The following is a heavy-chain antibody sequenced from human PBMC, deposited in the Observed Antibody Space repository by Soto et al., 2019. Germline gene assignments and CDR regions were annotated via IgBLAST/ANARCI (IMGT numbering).Heavy chain of an antibody. Sequence: PGGSLRLSCAASGFTFSSYAMSWVRQAPGKGLEWVSAISGSGGSTYYADSVKGRFTISRDNSKNTLYLQMNSLRGEDTAVYYCAKTDCSSTSCYGSLYYYGMDVWGQGTTVTVSS. CDR1: GFTFSSYA. V-gene: IGHV3-23*01. CDR2: ISGSGGST. D-gene: IGHD2-2*01. CDR3: AKTDCSSTSCYGSLYYYGMDV. J-gene: IGHJ6*02.